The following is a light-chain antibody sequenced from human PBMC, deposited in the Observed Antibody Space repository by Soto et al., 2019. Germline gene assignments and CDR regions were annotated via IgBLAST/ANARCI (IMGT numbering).Light chain of an antibody. CDR3: QQSYSTLWT. J-gene: IGKJ1*01. CDR1: QGVSSY. CDR2: DAF. V-gene: IGKV3D-11*01. Sequence: EIVLTQSPATLSLSPGERATLSCRTSQGVSSYLAWYQQKPGQAPRLLIYDAFNRATGIPAGFSGSGPGTDFTLTISSLEPEDFATYYCQQSYSTLWTFGQGTKVEIK.